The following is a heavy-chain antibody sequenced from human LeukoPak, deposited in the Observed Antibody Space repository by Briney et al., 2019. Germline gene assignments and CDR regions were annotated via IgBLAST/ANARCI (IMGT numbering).Heavy chain of an antibody. V-gene: IGHV3-23*01. CDR3: AKQSRSSGWYPIDY. CDR1: GFTFSSYA. D-gene: IGHD6-19*01. J-gene: IGHJ4*02. CDR2: ISGSAGST. Sequence: PGGSLRLSCAASGFTFSSYAMSWVRQAPGKGLEWVSAISGSAGSTYYADSVKGRFTISRDNSKNTLYLQMNSLRAEDTAVYYCAKQSRSSGWYPIDYWGQGTLVTVSS.